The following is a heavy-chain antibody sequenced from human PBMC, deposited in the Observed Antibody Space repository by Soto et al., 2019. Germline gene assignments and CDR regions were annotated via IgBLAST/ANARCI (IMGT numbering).Heavy chain of an antibody. CDR3: ARGGSSSDNGMDV. J-gene: IGHJ6*02. CDR2: ISSRSYTI. CDR1: GFSFSTYS. V-gene: IGHV3-48*02. Sequence: ESGGGLVQPGGSLRLSCEASGFSFSTYSMNWVRQAPGKGLEWVSYISSRSYTIYYIDSVKGRFTISRDNAKSSLYLQMNSLRDEDTAVYYCARGGSSSDNGMDVWGQGTTVTVSS. D-gene: IGHD6-6*01.